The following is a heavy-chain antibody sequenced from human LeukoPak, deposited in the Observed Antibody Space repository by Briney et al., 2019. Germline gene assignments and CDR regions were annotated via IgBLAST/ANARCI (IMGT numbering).Heavy chain of an antibody. CDR3: ARSSMYSSSWCDY. J-gene: IGHJ4*02. CDR1: GGSISSSSYY. Sequence: SETLSLTCTVSGGSISSSSYYWGWIRQPPGKGLEWIGSIYYSGSTYYNPSLKSRVTISVDTSKNQFSLKLSSVTAADTAVYYCARSSMYSSSWCDYWGQGTLVTVSS. D-gene: IGHD6-13*01. CDR2: IYYSGST. V-gene: IGHV4-39*07.